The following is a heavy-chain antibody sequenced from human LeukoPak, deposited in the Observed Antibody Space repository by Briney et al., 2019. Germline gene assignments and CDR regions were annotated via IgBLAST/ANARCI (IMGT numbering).Heavy chain of an antibody. CDR1: GYTFTGYY. V-gene: IGHV1-2*02. J-gene: IGHJ4*02. CDR3: ARFVYSSGWYYFDY. CDR2: INPNRGGT. D-gene: IGHD6-19*01. Sequence: VASVKVSCRAYGYTFTGYYMHWVRQAPGQGLEWMGWINPNRGGTNYAQKFQGRVTMPRDTSISTAYMELSRLRSDDTAAYYCARFVYSSGWYYFDYWGQGTLVTVSS.